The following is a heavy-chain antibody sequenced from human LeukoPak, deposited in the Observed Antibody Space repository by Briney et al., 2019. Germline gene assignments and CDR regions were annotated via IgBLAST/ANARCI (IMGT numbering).Heavy chain of an antibody. CDR3: ASGSNYGVDFDY. J-gene: IGHJ4*02. D-gene: IGHD4-11*01. V-gene: IGHV3-30*03. Sequence: GGSLRLSCAASGFTFSSYGMHWVRQAPGKGLEWVAVISYDGSNKYYADSVKGRFTISRDNSKNTLYLQMNSLRAEDTAMYYCASGSNYGVDFDYWGQGTLVTISS. CDR1: GFTFSSYG. CDR2: ISYDGSNK.